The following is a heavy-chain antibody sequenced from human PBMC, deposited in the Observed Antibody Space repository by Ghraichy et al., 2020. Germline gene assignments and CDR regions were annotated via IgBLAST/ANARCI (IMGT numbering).Heavy chain of an antibody. CDR3: ATGTSPSSDFYYFGMDV. D-gene: IGHD1-14*01. CDR2: IYQSGHT. CDR1: DPSSTNYY. V-gene: IGHV4-59*03. J-gene: IGHJ6*02. Sequence: SQTLSLTCTVSDPSSTNYYWSWIRQPPGKGLEWIGYIYQSGHTNYNPSLQTRVTISLDTSKTQFSLTLTSGTAAETAVYYCATGTSPSSDFYYFGMDVWGQGTTVTVSS.